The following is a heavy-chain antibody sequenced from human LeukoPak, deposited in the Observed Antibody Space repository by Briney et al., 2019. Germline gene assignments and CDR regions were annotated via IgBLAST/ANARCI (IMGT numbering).Heavy chain of an antibody. J-gene: IGHJ4*02. CDR2: IYSGGST. D-gene: IGHD3-10*01. CDR3: AREDSYYYGSGSYPFDY. Sequence: GGSLRLSCAASGFTVSSNYMSWVRQAPGKGLEWVSIIYSGGSTYYADSVKGRFTISRDNAKNSLYLQMNSLRAEDTAVYYCAREDSYYYGSGSYPFDYWGQGTLVTVSS. CDR1: GFTVSSNY. V-gene: IGHV3-66*01.